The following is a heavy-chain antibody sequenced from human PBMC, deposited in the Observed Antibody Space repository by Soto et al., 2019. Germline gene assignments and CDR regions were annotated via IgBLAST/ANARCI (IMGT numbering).Heavy chain of an antibody. CDR1: GYTFTNYA. D-gene: IGHD2-2*01. Sequence: QVPLVQSGAEVKKPGASVKISCKASGYTFTNYAIHWVRQAPGQRLEFMGWLNAGNGNTKYSQNFQGRVTISRDTSASTAYMELSSLRSEDTAVYYCARDPNILVAGALTGVNWFDPWGQGTLVTVSS. CDR2: LNAGNGNT. V-gene: IGHV1-3*01. CDR3: ARDPNILVAGALTGVNWFDP. J-gene: IGHJ5*02.